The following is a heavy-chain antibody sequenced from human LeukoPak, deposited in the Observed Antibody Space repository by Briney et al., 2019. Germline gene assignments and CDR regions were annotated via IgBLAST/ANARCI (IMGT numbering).Heavy chain of an antibody. Sequence: SETLSLTCTVSGGSISSYYWSWIRQPPGKGLEWIGYIYYSGSTNYNPSLKSRVTISVDTSKNQFSLKLSSVTAADTAVYYCARVWANGMDVWGQGTTVTVSS. CDR2: IYYSGST. CDR1: GGSISSYY. V-gene: IGHV4-59*01. D-gene: IGHD3-16*01. CDR3: ARVWANGMDV. J-gene: IGHJ6*02.